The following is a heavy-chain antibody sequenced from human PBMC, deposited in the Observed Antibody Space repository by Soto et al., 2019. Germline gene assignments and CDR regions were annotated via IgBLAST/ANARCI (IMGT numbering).Heavy chain of an antibody. Sequence: QITLKESGPTLVKPTQTLTLTCTFSGFSLSTSGVCVGWIRKPPGKALEWLALIYWDDAKRYSPSLKSRLTITKDTAKNPVVLIMTNMDPVDTATYYCAHESIAAAGDYWCQGTLVTVSS. CDR1: GFSLSTSGVC. CDR3: AHESIAAAGDY. CDR2: IYWDDAK. V-gene: IGHV2-5*02. J-gene: IGHJ4*02. D-gene: IGHD6-13*01.